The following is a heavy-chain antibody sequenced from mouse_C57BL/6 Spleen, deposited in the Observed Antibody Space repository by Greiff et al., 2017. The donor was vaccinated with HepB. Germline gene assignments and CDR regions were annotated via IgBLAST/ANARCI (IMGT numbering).Heavy chain of an antibody. Sequence: VQLQQSGPELVKPGASVKISCKASGYSFTSYYIHWVKQRPGQGLEWIGWIYPGSGNTKYNEKFKGKATLTADTSSSTAYMQLSSLTSEDSAVYYCARLTTVVHDYWGQGTTLTVSS. CDR2: IYPGSGNT. CDR1: GYSFTSYY. J-gene: IGHJ2*01. CDR3: ARLTTVVHDY. V-gene: IGHV1-66*01. D-gene: IGHD1-1*01.